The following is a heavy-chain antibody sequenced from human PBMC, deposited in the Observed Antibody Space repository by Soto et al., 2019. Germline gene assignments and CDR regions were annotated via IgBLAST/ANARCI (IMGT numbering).Heavy chain of an antibody. V-gene: IGHV3-23*01. J-gene: IGHJ5*02. D-gene: IGHD6-19*01. CDR3: ANRYASGWSRNNWLGP. Sequence: GGSLRLSCAASGFTFNSFAMNWVRQAPGRGLEWVSIISGSGGISYYADSVKGRFTISRDNSKSTLYLQMNGLRDDDTAVYYCANRYASGWSRNNWLGPWGQGTLVTVSS. CDR2: ISGSGGIS. CDR1: GFTFNSFA.